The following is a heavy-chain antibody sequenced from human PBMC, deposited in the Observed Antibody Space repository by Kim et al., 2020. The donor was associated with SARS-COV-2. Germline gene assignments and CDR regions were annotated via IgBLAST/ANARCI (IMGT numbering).Heavy chain of an antibody. D-gene: IGHD2-8*01. Sequence: GGSLRLSCATSGFTFSAYDMNWVRQAPGKGLEWLSFITKTSTTIYYADSVRGRFTISRANAKNSLYLQMNSLRDEDTAVYYCVRDRMAGAFDIWGQGTM. CDR3: VRDRMAGAFDI. CDR1: GFTFSAYD. J-gene: IGHJ3*02. CDR2: ITKTSTTI. V-gene: IGHV3-48*02.